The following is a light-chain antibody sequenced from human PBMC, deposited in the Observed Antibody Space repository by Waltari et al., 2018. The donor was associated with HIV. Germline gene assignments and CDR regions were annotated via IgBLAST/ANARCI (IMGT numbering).Light chain of an antibody. CDR1: QEISNY. V-gene: IGKV1-33*01. CDR2: DAS. J-gene: IGKJ4*01. Sequence: DIQMTQSPTSLSASVGDRITIACQARQEISNYVNWHQKKPGMAPKVLISDASILETGVPSRFTGSGSGTHFTLVINDLQPGDSATYFCQQYEDLPLTFGGGTKVEIK. CDR3: QQYEDLPLT.